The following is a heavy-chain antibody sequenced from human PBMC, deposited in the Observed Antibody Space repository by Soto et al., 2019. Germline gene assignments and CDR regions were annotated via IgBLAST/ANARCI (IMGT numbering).Heavy chain of an antibody. Sequence: GGSLRLSCAASGFTFSSYAMHWVRQAPGKGLEWVAVISYDGSNKYYADSVKGRFTISRDNSKNTLYRQMNSLRAEDTAVYYCAREDYYDSSGYYPPPLDDAFDIWGQGTMVTVSS. CDR3: AREDYYDSSGYYPPPLDDAFDI. D-gene: IGHD3-22*01. J-gene: IGHJ3*02. CDR2: ISYDGSNK. CDR1: GFTFSSYA. V-gene: IGHV3-30*04.